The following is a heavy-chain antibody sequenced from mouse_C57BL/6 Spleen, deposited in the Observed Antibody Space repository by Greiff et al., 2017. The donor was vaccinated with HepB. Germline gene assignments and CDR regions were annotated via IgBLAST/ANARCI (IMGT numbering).Heavy chain of an antibody. V-gene: IGHV5-9*01. CDR3: ARLRLLRDYYAMDY. CDR1: GFTFSSYT. Sequence: VQRVESGGGLVKPGGSLKLSCAASGFTFSSYTMSWVRQTPEKRLEWVATISGGGGNTYYPDSVKGRFTISRDNAKNTLYLQMSSLRSEDTALYYCARLRLLRDYYAMDYWGQGTSVTVSS. J-gene: IGHJ4*01. D-gene: IGHD1-1*01. CDR2: ISGGGGNT.